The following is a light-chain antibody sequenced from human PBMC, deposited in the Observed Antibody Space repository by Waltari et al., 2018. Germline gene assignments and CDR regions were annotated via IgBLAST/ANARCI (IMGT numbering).Light chain of an antibody. V-gene: IGKV3-15*01. CDR2: DAS. CDR1: QSVSSN. CDR3: QQYNNWPPVYT. Sequence: EIVMTQSPATLSVSPGERATLSCRASQSVSSNLAWYQQKPGQAPRLLIYDASTRATGITARFSGSGSGTEFTLTISSMQSEDFAVYYCQQYNNWPPVYTFGQGTKLEIK. J-gene: IGKJ2*01.